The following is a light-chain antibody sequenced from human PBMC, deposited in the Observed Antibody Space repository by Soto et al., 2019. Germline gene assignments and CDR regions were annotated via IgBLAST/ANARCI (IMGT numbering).Light chain of an antibody. Sequence: EIVLTQSPDTLSLSPGERATLFCRASQSLNIGSLAWYQQKPGQAPRLLIYAASTRHTGIPDRFNGSGSGTDFVLTINRLVPEDFAVYYCQQYDGAPLTFGPGTKVDVK. CDR1: QSLNIGS. V-gene: IGKV3-20*01. J-gene: IGKJ3*01. CDR2: AAS. CDR3: QQYDGAPLT.